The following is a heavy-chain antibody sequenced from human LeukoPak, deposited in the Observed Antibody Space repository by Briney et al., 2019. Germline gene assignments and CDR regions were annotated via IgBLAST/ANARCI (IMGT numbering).Heavy chain of an antibody. J-gene: IGHJ3*02. CDR2: IKQDESEK. Sequence: PGGSLRLSCSASGFTFSSYWMSWVRQAPGRGLEWVANIKQDESEKYYVDSVKGRFTISRDNAKNSLYLQMNSLRAEDTAVYYCARDGAWQWLSIWGQGTMVTVSS. D-gene: IGHD6-19*01. CDR3: ARDGAWQWLSI. CDR1: GFTFSSYW. V-gene: IGHV3-7*01.